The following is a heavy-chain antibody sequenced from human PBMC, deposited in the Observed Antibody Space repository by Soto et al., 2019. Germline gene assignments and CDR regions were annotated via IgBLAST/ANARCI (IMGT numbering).Heavy chain of an antibody. J-gene: IGHJ6*02. CDR1: GSSISSSNW. D-gene: IGHD6-6*01. CDR3: ARDIRGQLDYYGMDV. V-gene: IGHV4-4*02. CDR2: IYHSGST. Sequence: SETLSLTCAVSGSSISSSNWWSWVRQPPGKGLEWIGEIYHSGSTNYNPSLKSRVTISVDKSKNQFSLKLSSVTAADTAVYYCARDIRGQLDYYGMDVWGQGTTVTVSS.